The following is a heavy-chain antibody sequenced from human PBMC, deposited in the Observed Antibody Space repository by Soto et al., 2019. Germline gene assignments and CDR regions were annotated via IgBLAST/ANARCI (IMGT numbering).Heavy chain of an antibody. Sequence: SETLSLTCAVYGGSFSGYYWSWIRQPPGKGLEWIGEINHSGSTNYNPSLKSRVTISVDTSKNQFSLKLSSVTAADTAVYYCASARRLRLFYIEVWGKGTTVTVSS. CDR3: ASARRLRLFYIEV. CDR1: GGSFSGYY. V-gene: IGHV4-34*01. J-gene: IGHJ6*03. CDR2: INHSGST. D-gene: IGHD3-3*01.